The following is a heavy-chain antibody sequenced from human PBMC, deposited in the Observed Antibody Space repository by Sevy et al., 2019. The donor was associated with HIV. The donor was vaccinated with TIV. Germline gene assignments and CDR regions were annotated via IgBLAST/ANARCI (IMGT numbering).Heavy chain of an antibody. J-gene: IGHJ6*02. CDR2: IWNDGSNK. CDR1: GFTFSNYG. V-gene: IGHV3-33*01. Sequence: GGSLRLSCAASGFTFSNYGMHWVRQAPGKGLEWVAVIWNDGSNKYYADSVKGRFTISRDNSKNTLYLQMNSLRAEDTAVYYCAREGQQLVRNYYYYYGMDVWGQGTTVTVSS. D-gene: IGHD6-13*01. CDR3: AREGQQLVRNYYYYYGMDV.